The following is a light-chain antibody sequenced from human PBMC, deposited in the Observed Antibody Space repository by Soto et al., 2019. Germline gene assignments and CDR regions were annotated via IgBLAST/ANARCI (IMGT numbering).Light chain of an antibody. Sequence: DNQMTQSPSTLSVSVGDTVTITCRANQSISEFLAWYQQRPGKAPKLLIYDVSSLQSGVPSRFSGSGSGTEFTLTISSLQPDDFATYYCQPVTVYSPCTFCHGTIVDIK. CDR1: QSISEF. CDR3: QPVTVYSPCT. V-gene: IGKV1-5*01. CDR2: DVS. J-gene: IGKJ1*01.